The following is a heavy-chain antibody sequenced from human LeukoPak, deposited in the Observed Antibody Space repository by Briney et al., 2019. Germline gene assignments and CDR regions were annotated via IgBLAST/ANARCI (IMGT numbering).Heavy chain of an antibody. Sequence: PGTSLRHSCAASGFTLSSCGMHWVRQAPGKGLEWVAVITYDGITTYFDDSVKGRFTISRDTSKSMLYLQMNSLRPEDTAVYYCVKEQSSGNYRTADFRGQGTLVTVSS. V-gene: IGHV3-30*18. J-gene: IGHJ4*02. D-gene: IGHD3-10*01. CDR1: GFTLSSCG. CDR3: VKEQSSGNYRTADF. CDR2: ITYDGITT.